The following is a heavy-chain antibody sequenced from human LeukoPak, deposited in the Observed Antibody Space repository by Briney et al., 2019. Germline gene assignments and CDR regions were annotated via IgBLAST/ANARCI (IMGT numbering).Heavy chain of an antibody. J-gene: IGHJ5*02. CDR1: GGSISSNNW. D-gene: IGHD3-10*01. Sequence: SETLSLTCAVSGGSISSNNWWNWVRQPPGKGLEWIGEIHHSGSTNYNPSLKSRVTISVDKSKNQFSLKLSSVTAADTAVYYCARDGGAYYGSGSYYNWFDPWGQGTLVTVSS. CDR2: IHHSGST. CDR3: ARDGGAYYGSGSYYNWFDP. V-gene: IGHV4-4*02.